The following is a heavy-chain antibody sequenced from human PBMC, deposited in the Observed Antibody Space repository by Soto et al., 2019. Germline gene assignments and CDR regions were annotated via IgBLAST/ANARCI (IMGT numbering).Heavy chain of an antibody. CDR2: ISGSGGST. CDR3: AKTYSSSWYVQYFQH. J-gene: IGHJ1*01. CDR1: GFTFSSYA. V-gene: IGHV3-23*01. D-gene: IGHD6-13*01. Sequence: SLRLSCAASGFTFSSYAMIWVRQAPGKELEWVSAISGSGGSTYYADSVKGRFTISRDNSKNTLYLQMNSLRAEDTAVYYCAKTYSSSWYVQYFQHWGQGTLVTVSS.